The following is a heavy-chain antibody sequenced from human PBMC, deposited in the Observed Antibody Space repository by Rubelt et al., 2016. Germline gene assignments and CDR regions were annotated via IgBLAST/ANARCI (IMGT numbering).Heavy chain of an antibody. CDR2: INHSGST. CDR1: GGSFSGYY. V-gene: IGHV4-34*01. CDR3: ARETPETGSAFDI. Sequence: QVQLQQWGAGLLKPSETLSLTCAVYGGSFSGYYWSWIRQPPGKGLEWIGEINHSGSTNYNPSLKSRVTISVDTSKNPFSLQLNSVTPEDTAVYYCARETPETGSAFDIWGQGTMVTVSS. D-gene: IGHD1-1*01. J-gene: IGHJ3*02.